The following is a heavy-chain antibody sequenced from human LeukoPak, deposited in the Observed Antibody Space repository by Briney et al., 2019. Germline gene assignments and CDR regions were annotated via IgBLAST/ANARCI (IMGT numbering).Heavy chain of an antibody. D-gene: IGHD2-21*02. J-gene: IGHJ6*02. V-gene: IGHV1-69*13. Sequence: SVNVSCKASGGTFSSYAISWVRQAPGQGLEWMGGIIPIFGTANYAQKFQGRVTITADESTSTAYMELSSLRSEDTAVYYCARDYCGGDCYHNGRYYYYGMDVWGQGTTVTVSS. CDR2: IIPIFGTA. CDR1: GGTFSSYA. CDR3: ARDYCGGDCYHNGRYYYYGMDV.